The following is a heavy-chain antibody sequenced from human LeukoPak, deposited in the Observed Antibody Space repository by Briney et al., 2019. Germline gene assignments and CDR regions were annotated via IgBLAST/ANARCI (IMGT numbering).Heavy chain of an antibody. J-gene: IGHJ6*03. CDR1: GGSISSYY. Sequence: SETLSLTCTVSGGSISSYYWSWIRQPPGKGLEWIGYIYYSGSTNYNPSLKSRVTISVDTSKNQFSLKLSSVTAADTAVYYCARVEGYCSSTSCYARDYYYYHMDVWGKGTTVTVSS. CDR3: ARVEGYCSSTSCYARDYYYYHMDV. CDR2: IYYSGST. D-gene: IGHD2-2*01. V-gene: IGHV4-59*12.